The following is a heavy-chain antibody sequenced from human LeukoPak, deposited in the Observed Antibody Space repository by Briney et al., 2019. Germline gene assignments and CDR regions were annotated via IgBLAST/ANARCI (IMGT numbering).Heavy chain of an antibody. CDR1: GGSISSYY. V-gene: IGHV4-4*07. CDR2: IYTSGSA. CDR3: ARDITLAAAPGDWFDP. Sequence: SETLSLTCTVSGGSISSYYWSWIRQPAGKGLEWIGRIYTSGSANYNPSLKSRVTMSVDTSKNQFSLKLSSVTAADTAVYYCARDITLAAAPGDWFDPWGQGTLVTVSS. D-gene: IGHD6-13*01. J-gene: IGHJ5*02.